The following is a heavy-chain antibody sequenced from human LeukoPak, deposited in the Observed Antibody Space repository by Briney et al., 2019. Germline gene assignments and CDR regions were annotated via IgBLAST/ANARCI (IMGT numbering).Heavy chain of an antibody. D-gene: IGHD4-17*01. J-gene: IGHJ6*02. CDR1: GGSISSSSYY. V-gene: IGHV4-61*05. Sequence: PSETLSLTCTVSGGSISSSSYYWGWIRQPPGKGLEWIGYIYYSGSTNYNPSLKSRVTISVDTSKNQFSLKLSSVTAADTAVYYCARQEENGDYVHYYYGMDVWGQGTTVTVSS. CDR2: IYYSGST. CDR3: ARQEENGDYVHYYYGMDV.